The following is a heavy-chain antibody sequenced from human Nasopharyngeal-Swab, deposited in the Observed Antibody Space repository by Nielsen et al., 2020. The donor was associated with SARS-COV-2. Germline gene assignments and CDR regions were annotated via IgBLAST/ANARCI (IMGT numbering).Heavy chain of an antibody. CDR1: GLIFGNYA. V-gene: IGHV3-23*01. CDR2: IGGNGART. Sequence: GESLKMSCVASGLIFGNYAGAWVRQAPGKGREWVSAIGGNGARTHYADSVRGRFIISRDNSKSTLDLQMNSLRAEDTAVYYCAKDYDIGYWGQGTLVTVSS. J-gene: IGHJ4*02. CDR3: AKDYDIGY. D-gene: IGHD3-9*01.